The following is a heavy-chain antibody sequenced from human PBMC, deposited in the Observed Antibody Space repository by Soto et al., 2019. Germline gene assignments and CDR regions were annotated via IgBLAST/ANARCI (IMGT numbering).Heavy chain of an antibody. CDR1: GGSISSYY. D-gene: IGHD3-3*01. V-gene: IGHV4-59*01. CDR2: IYYSGST. Sequence: LSLTCTVSGGSISSYYWSWIRQPPGKGLEWIGYIYYSGSTNYNPSLKSRVTISVDTSKNQFSLKLSSVTAADTAVYYCARTGVPGYYFDYWGQGTLVTVSS. CDR3: ARTGVPGYYFDY. J-gene: IGHJ4*02.